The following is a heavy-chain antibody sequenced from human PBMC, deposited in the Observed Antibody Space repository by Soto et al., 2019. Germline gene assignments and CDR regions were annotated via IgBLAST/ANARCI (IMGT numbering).Heavy chain of an antibody. J-gene: IGHJ4*02. Sequence: GESLKISCEGFGYNFATYWIAWVRQMPGKGLEYMGIIYPGDSDSRYSPSFQGQVTFSADKSISTAYMQWSSLKASDTAMYYCARQTRNYDILTGLDYWGQGTLVTVSS. D-gene: IGHD3-9*01. CDR2: IYPGDSDS. CDR3: ARQTRNYDILTGLDY. CDR1: GYNFATYW. V-gene: IGHV5-51*01.